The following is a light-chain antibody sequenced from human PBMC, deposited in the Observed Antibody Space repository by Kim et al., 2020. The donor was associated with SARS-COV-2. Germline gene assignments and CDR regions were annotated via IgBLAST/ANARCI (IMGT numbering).Light chain of an antibody. V-gene: IGKV1-39*01. J-gene: IGKJ2*01. Sequence: SAAIGNRVTITCRASKIIDRSLKWYHQKPGKAPKLLIFAASNLQSGVPSRFSDNGSGTDFTLTISSLQPEDFATYYCKQTYRTPYTFGQGTKLEIK. CDR1: KIIDRS. CDR2: AAS. CDR3: KQTYRTPYT.